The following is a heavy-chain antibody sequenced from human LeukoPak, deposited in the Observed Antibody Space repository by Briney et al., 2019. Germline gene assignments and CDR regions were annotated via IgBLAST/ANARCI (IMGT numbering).Heavy chain of an antibody. V-gene: IGHV3-30*03. CDR1: GLAFSAYK. J-gene: IGHJ4*02. CDR2: ISYDGSEK. Sequence: GGSLRLSCAASGLAFSAYKMHWVRQAPGKGLEWVAVISYDGSEKHYADPVKGRFTISRDNSKNTLYLQMSSLRAEDTAMYYCAREGDSGYYPYWGQGILVTVSS. CDR3: AREGDSGYYPY. D-gene: IGHD3-22*01.